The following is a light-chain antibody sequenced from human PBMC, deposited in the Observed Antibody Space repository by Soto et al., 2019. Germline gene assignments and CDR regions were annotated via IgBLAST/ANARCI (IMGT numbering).Light chain of an antibody. CDR3: CIYATKYI. Sequence: QSVLIQPRSVSASLGQSVTISCTGSLSDVGVYEYVSWYQQQPDKAPKLMIYDVNKRASGVPDRFSGSKSGNAASLTISGLQVADEADYYCCIYATKYIFGTGTRSPS. CDR2: DVN. CDR1: LSDVGVYEY. J-gene: IGLJ1*01. V-gene: IGLV2-11*01.